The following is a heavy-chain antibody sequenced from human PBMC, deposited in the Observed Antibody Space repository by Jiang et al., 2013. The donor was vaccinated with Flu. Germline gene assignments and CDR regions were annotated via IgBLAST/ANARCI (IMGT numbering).Heavy chain of an antibody. CDR1: GGSISSYY. CDR3: ARNSGWYLLFDY. Sequence: GGSISSYYWSWIRQPPGKGLEWIGYIYYMGATNXNPSLKSRVTISVDTSKNQFSLKLSSVTAADTAVYYCARNSGWYLLFDYWGQGTLVTVSS. V-gene: IGHV4-59*01. CDR2: IYYMGAT. J-gene: IGHJ4*02. D-gene: IGHD6-19*01.